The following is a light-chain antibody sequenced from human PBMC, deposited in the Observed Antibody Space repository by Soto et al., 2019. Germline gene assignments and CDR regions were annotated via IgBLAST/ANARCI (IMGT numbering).Light chain of an antibody. CDR1: QSVSTY. J-gene: IGKJ5*01. Sequence: ETVLTKSKDPLSLSPGESSTLSCRASQSVSTYLAWYQQKPGQAPRLLIYDASNRVTGIPARFRGSGSGTDFTLTISSLEPDDFAVYYCQQRSNWQITFGQGTRLEVK. CDR2: DAS. V-gene: IGKV3-11*01. CDR3: QQRSNWQIT.